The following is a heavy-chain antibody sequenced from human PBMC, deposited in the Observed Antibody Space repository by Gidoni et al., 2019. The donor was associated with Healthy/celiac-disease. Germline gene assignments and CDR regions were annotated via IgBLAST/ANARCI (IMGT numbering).Heavy chain of an antibody. J-gene: IGHJ4*02. V-gene: IGHV3-53*01. CDR3: ARDHGYCSGGSCKQYDY. D-gene: IGHD2-15*01. CDR1: WFTVSSNY. Sequence: EVQLVESGGGLIQPGGSLRLSCAASWFTVSSNYMSWVRQAPGKGLEWVSVIYSGGSTYYADSVKGRFTISRDNSKNTLYLQMNSLRAEDTAVYYCARDHGYCSGGSCKQYDYWGQGTLVTVSS. CDR2: IYSGGST.